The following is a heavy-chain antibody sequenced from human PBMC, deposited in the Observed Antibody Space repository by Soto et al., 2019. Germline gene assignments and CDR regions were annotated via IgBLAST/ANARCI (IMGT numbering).Heavy chain of an antibody. CDR1: GYTFTSYG. V-gene: IGHV1-18*01. Sequence: ASGKVSCKASGYTFTSYGISWVRQAPGQGLEWMGWISAYNGNTNYAQKLQGRVTMTTDTSTSTAYMELRSLRSDDTAVYYCARTGLSSGWYDFDYWGQGTLVTVSS. CDR2: ISAYNGNT. D-gene: IGHD6-19*01. CDR3: ARTGLSSGWYDFDY. J-gene: IGHJ4*02.